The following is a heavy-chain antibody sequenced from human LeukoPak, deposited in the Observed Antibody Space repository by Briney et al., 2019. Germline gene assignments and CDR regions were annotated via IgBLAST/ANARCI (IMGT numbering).Heavy chain of an antibody. J-gene: IGHJ4*02. Sequence: GASVKVSCKASGYTFTGYYMHWVRQAPGQGLEWMGWINPNSGGTNYAQKFQGRVTMTRDTSISTAYMELSRLRSDDTAVYYCARVGCSSTSCYGRGYFDYWGQGTLVTVSS. CDR2: INPNSGGT. V-gene: IGHV1-2*02. CDR1: GYTFTGYY. CDR3: ARVGCSSTSCYGRGYFDY. D-gene: IGHD2-2*01.